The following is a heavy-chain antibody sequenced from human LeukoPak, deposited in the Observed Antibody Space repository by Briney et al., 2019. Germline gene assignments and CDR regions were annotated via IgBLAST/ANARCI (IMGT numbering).Heavy chain of an antibody. CDR2: IDSDGSST. V-gene: IGHV3-74*01. D-gene: IGHD5-12*01. CDR1: GFSFSSYW. J-gene: IGHJ4*02. CDR3: ARATDGEI. Sequence: AGGSLRLSCAASGFSFSSYWMHWVRQAPGKGLAWVSRIDSDGSSTDYADSVKGRFTISRDNAKNTLYLQMNSLRAEDTAVYYCARATDGEIWGQGTLVTVSS.